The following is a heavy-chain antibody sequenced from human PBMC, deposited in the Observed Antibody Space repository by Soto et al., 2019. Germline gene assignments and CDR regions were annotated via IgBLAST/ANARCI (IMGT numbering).Heavy chain of an antibody. Sequence: GGSLRLSCAASGFTFSSYSMNWVRQAPGKGLEWVSAIGTAGDTYYPGSVKGRFTISRENAKNSLYLQMNSLRAGDTAVYYCARGAMITFGGVIVSGPFDYWGQGTLVTVSS. J-gene: IGHJ4*02. CDR1: GFTFSSYS. CDR3: ARGAMITFGGVIVSGPFDY. V-gene: IGHV3-13*01. D-gene: IGHD3-16*02. CDR2: IGTAGDT.